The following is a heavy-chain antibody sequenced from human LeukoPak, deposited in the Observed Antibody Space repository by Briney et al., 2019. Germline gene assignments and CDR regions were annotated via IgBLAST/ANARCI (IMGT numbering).Heavy chain of an antibody. J-gene: IGHJ4*02. Sequence: SETLSLTCTVSGGSICSSSAYWGWIRQPPGKGLEWSGSIYYSQNTYYNPSLKSRVTISADTSKNNLSLTLGSVSATDTAVYYCVSPRGFGYGYFDYWGQGTLVTVSS. CDR2: IYYSQNT. V-gene: IGHV4-39*02. D-gene: IGHD5-18*01. CDR1: GGSICSSSAY. CDR3: VSPRGFGYGYFDY.